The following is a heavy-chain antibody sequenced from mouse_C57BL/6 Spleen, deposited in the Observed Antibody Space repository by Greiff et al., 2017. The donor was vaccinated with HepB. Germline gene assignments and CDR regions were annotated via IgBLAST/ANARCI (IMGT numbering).Heavy chain of an antibody. CDR3: ARWYYGSIGY. J-gene: IGHJ2*01. Sequence: EVQLQQSGAELVKPGASVKLSCTASGFNIKDYYMHWVKQRTEQGLEWIGRIDPAAGETKYAPKFQGKATITADTSSNTAYLQLSSLTSEDTAVYYCARWYYGSIGYWGQVTTLTVSS. D-gene: IGHD1-1*01. CDR1: GFNIKDYY. CDR2: IDPAAGET. V-gene: IGHV14-2*01.